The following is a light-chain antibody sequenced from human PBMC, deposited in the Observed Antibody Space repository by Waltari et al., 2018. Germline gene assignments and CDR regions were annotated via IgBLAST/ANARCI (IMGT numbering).Light chain of an antibody. CDR2: NAS. CDR3: QVRTNWLWT. V-gene: IGKV3-15*01. J-gene: IGKJ1*01. Sequence: EVVVTQSPATLSLSPGERVSLSCRASQNVTNNFAWFQQRPGQAPRLLIYNASTRATEIPARFSGSGSGTEFTLTINSLQPEDLAIYYCQVRTNWLWTFGQGTKV. CDR1: QNVTNN.